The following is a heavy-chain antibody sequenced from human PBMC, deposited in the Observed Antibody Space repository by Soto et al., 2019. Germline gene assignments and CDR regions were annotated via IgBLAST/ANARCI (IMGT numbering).Heavy chain of an antibody. D-gene: IGHD6-6*01. CDR2: ISSNGGST. J-gene: IGHJ4*02. CDR3: VKGVEYSSSSFPIFDY. V-gene: IGHV3-64D*06. CDR1: GFTFSSYA. Sequence: GGSLSLSCSASGFTFSSYAMHWVRQAPGKGLEYVSAISSNGGSTYYADSVKGRFTISRDNSKNTLYLQMSSLRAEDTAVYYCVKGVEYSSSSFPIFDYWGQGTLVTVSS.